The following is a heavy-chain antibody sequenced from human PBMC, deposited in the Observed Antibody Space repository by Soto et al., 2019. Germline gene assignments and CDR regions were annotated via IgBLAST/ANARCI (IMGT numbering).Heavy chain of an antibody. V-gene: IGHV3-74*01. D-gene: IGHD3-10*01. Sequence: GGSLRLSCATSGFIFSDYYMHWIRQAPGKGLVWVSRINSDGSSTSYADSVKGRFTISRDNAKNTLYLQMNSLRAEDTAVYYCASMVLGPYGMDVWGQGTTVTVSS. CDR1: GFIFSDYY. CDR2: INSDGSST. CDR3: ASMVLGPYGMDV. J-gene: IGHJ6*02.